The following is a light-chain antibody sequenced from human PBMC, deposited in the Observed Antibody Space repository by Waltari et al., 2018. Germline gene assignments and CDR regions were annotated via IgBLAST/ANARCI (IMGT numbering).Light chain of an antibody. Sequence: QSALTQPPSASGSPGQSVTLSCTGTSSDIGTYNLVSWYQQGPGKAPKPIIYEVHKRPSGVPDRFSGSKSGNTASLTVSGLQADDEADYYCSSYAGSGNVVFGGGTKLTVL. J-gene: IGLJ3*02. CDR2: EVH. V-gene: IGLV2-8*01. CDR3: SSYAGSGNVV. CDR1: SSDIGTYNL.